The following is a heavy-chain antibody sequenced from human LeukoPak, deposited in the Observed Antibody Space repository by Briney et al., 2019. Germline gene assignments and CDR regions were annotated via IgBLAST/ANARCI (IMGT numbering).Heavy chain of an antibody. Sequence: GGSLRLSCAASGFTVSSNYMSWVRQAPGKGLEWVSVIYSGGSTYYADSVKGRFTISRDNSKNTLYLQMNSLRAEDTAVYYCARDSRRSWSFDYWGQATLVTVSS. D-gene: IGHD6-13*01. CDR1: GFTVSSNY. J-gene: IGHJ4*02. CDR3: ARDSRRSWSFDY. CDR2: IYSGGST. V-gene: IGHV3-53*01.